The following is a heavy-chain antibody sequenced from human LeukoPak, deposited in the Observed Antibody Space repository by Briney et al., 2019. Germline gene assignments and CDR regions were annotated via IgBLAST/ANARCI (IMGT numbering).Heavy chain of an antibody. V-gene: IGHV1-2*02. CDR1: GYTFTSYG. CDR3: ARPGPAYSSSWYNWFDP. D-gene: IGHD6-13*01. CDR2: INPNSGGT. Sequence: GASVKVSCKASGYTFTSYGISWVRQAPGQGLEWMGWINPNSGGTNYAQKFQGRVTMTRDTSISTAYMELSRLRSDDTAVYYCARPGPAYSSSWYNWFDPWGQGTLVTVSS. J-gene: IGHJ5*02.